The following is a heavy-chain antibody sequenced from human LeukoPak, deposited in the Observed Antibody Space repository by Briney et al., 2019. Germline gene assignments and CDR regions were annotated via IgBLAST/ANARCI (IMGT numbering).Heavy chain of an antibody. J-gene: IGHJ6*02. CDR2: INHSGST. Sequence: KPSETLSLTCAVYGWSFSGYYWSWVPQPPGKGLEWIGEINHSGSTSYNPSLKSRVTISVDTSKNQFSLKLSSVTAADTAVYYCARGRLKQWLVRYADYYYGMDVWGQGTTVTVSS. CDR3: ARGRLKQWLVRYADYYYGMDV. D-gene: IGHD6-19*01. V-gene: IGHV4-34*01. CDR1: GWSFSGYY.